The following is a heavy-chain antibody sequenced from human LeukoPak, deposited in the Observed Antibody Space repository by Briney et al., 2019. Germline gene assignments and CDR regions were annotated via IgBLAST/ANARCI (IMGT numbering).Heavy chain of an antibody. CDR2: ISSSSSTK. CDR3: ARLMDRARRDAFDI. J-gene: IGHJ3*02. Sequence: GGSLRLSCAASGFTFSNYNMNWVRQAPGKGLEGISYISSSSSTKNYADSVKGRFTVSRDNAWNSLYLQMNSLRAEDTAVYYCARLMDRARRDAFDIRGHGTMVTVSS. D-gene: IGHD2-2*03. V-gene: IGHV3-48*01. CDR1: GFTFSNYN.